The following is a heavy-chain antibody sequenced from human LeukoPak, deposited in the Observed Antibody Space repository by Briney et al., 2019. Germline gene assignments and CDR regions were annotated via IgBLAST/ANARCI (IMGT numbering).Heavy chain of an antibody. V-gene: IGHV4-61*01. Sequence: SETLSLTCTVSGGSISSGSYYWSWIRQPPGKGLEWIGYVSYSGTTKYNPSLKSRVTISVGASRSHFSLNLTSVTAADTAVYFCARDPHVDYGSTGLDDWGQGTMVTVSS. CDR2: VSYSGTT. D-gene: IGHD4/OR15-4a*01. CDR1: GGSISSGSYY. J-gene: IGHJ4*02. CDR3: ARDPHVDYGSTGLDD.